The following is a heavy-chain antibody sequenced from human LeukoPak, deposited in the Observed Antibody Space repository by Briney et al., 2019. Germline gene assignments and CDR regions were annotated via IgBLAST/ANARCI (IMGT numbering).Heavy chain of an antibody. Sequence: SETLSLTCTVSGGSISSYYWSWIRQPPGKGLEWIGYIYYSGSTNYNPSLKSRVTISVDTPKNQFSLKLSSVTAADTAVYYCARDNWNYGSSMDVWGQGTTVAVSS. V-gene: IGHV4-59*01. D-gene: IGHD1-7*01. CDR3: ARDNWNYGSSMDV. CDR2: IYYSGST. CDR1: GGSISSYY. J-gene: IGHJ6*02.